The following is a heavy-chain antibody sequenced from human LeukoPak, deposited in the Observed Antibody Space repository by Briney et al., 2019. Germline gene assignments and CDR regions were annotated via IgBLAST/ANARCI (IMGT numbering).Heavy chain of an antibody. Sequence: ASVKVSCKASGGTFSSYAISWVRQAPGQGLEWMGGIIPIFGTANYAQKFQGRVTITADESTSTAYMELSSLRSEDTAVYYCARGRDSYGYMDVWGKGTTVTVSS. J-gene: IGHJ6*03. D-gene: IGHD5-18*01. CDR3: ARGRDSYGYMDV. CDR2: IIPIFGTA. V-gene: IGHV1-69*13. CDR1: GGTFSSYA.